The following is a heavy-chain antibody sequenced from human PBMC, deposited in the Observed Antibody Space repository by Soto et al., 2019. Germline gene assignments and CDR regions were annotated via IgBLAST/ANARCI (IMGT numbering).Heavy chain of an antibody. CDR3: ARGRYGDY. CDR2: ISAHNGNT. Sequence: QVHLVQSGAEVKKPGASVKVSCQGSGYAFTTYGITWVRQAPGQGLEWMGWISAHNGNTNYAQKLQGRVTGTRDTSTSTAYMELRSLRYVDTAVYYCARGRYGDYWGQGALVTVSS. D-gene: IGHD1-1*01. J-gene: IGHJ4*02. V-gene: IGHV1-18*01. CDR1: GYAFTTYG.